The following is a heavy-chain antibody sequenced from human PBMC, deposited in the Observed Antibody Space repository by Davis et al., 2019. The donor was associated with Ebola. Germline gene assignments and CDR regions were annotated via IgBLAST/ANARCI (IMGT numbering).Heavy chain of an antibody. CDR1: GFTFSSYA. CDR3: ASRFLEWLFDY. J-gene: IGHJ4*02. V-gene: IGHV4-34*08. Sequence: GSLRLSCAASGFTFSSYAMSWVRQAPGKGLEWIGEINHSGSTNYNPSLKSRVTISVDKSKNQFSLKLSSVTAADTAVYYCASRFLEWLFDYWGQGTLVTVSS. CDR2: INHSGST. D-gene: IGHD3-3*01.